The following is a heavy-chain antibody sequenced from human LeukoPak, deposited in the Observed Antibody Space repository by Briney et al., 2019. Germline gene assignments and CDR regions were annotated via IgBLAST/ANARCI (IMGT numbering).Heavy chain of an antibody. J-gene: IGHJ6*03. CDR2: ISAYNGNT. CDR1: GYTFTSYG. CDR3: ARRGYVVVVPAANTSTTHYMDV. D-gene: IGHD2-2*01. Sequence: ASVKVSCKASGYTFTSYGISRVRQAPGQGLEWMGWISAYNGNTNYAQKLQGGVTMTTDTSTSTAYMELRSLRSDDTAVYYCARRGYVVVVPAANTSTTHYMDVWGKGTTVTVSS. V-gene: IGHV1-18*01.